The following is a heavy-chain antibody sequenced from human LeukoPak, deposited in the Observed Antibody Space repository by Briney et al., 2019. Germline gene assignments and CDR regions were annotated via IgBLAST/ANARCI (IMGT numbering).Heavy chain of an antibody. CDR3: ARDRLGYCSSTSCSYFDY. D-gene: IGHD2-2*01. V-gene: IGHV4-4*07. Sequence: PSETLSLTCTVSGGSISSYYWSWIRQPAGKGLEWIGRIYTSGSTNYNPSLKSRVTMSVDTSKNQFSLKLSSVTAADTAVYYCARDRLGYCSSTSCSYFDYWGQGILVTVSS. J-gene: IGHJ4*02. CDR2: IYTSGST. CDR1: GGSISSYY.